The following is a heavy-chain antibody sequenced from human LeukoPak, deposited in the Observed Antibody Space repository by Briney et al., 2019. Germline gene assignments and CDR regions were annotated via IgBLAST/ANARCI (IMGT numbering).Heavy chain of an antibody. D-gene: IGHD3-22*01. CDR1: GYTFTSYD. J-gene: IGHJ1*01. CDR2: MNPNSGNT. CDR3: ARGIRDSSGREYFQH. V-gene: IGHV1-8*01. Sequence: ASVKISCKASGYTFTSYDINWVRQATGQGLEWMGWMNPNSGNTGYAQKFQGRVTMTRNTSINTAYMELSGLRSEDTAVYYCARGIRDSSGREYFQHWGQGSRVTVSS.